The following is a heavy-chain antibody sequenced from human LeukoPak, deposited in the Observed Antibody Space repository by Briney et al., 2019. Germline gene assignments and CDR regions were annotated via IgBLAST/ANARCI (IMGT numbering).Heavy chain of an antibody. D-gene: IGHD6-19*01. CDR2: ISGRDGNT. CDR1: GFTFSTYG. CDR3: ARGLPPAVADPPLDY. J-gene: IGHJ4*02. Sequence: GGSLRLSCAASGFTFSTYGMNWVRQAPGKGLEWVSAISGRDGNTNYADSVKGRFTISRDNSKNTLYLQMNSLRAEDTAVYYCARGLPPAVADPPLDYWGQGTLVTVSS. V-gene: IGHV3-23*01.